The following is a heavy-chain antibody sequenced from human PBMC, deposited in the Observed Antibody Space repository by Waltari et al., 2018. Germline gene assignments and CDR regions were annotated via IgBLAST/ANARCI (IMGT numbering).Heavy chain of an antibody. V-gene: IGHV1-2*06. J-gene: IGHJ4*02. CDR2: INPNSGDT. CDR3: ARSGGGTTTFGVAE. D-gene: IGHD3-3*01. Sequence: QVQLVQSGAEVKKSGASVKVSCKASGYTFTDFLLHWVRQAPGQGLEWMGRINPNSGDTSYAQRFQGRVTMTGDTSITTADMELTGLRSDNTAIYYCARSGGGTTTFGVAEWGQGSLVTVSS. CDR1: GYTFTDFL.